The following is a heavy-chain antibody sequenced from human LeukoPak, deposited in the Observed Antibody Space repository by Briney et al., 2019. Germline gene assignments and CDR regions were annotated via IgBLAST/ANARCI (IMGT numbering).Heavy chain of an antibody. J-gene: IGHJ5*02. D-gene: IGHD2/OR15-2a*01. Sequence: SETLSLTCTVSGGSITNTISYWAWMRQSPGKGLEWIGSIYFNGGSTYYNPSLKTRATLLLDTSRNQFSLNQRSVTAADTGVYYCARPMYNSWDRLDPWGQGTQVTVSS. CDR2: IYFNGGST. CDR3: ARPMYNSWDRLDP. CDR1: GGSITNTISY. V-gene: IGHV4-39*01.